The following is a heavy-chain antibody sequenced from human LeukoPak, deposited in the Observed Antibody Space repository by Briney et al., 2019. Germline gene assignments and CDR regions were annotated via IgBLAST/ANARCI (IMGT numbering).Heavy chain of an antibody. CDR1: GGSISSYY. J-gene: IGHJ3*02. D-gene: IGHD6-19*01. CDR3: ASTAVAGTSSDAFDI. Sequence: SETLSLTCTVSGGSISSYYWSWIRQPPGKGLEWIGYIYYSGSTNYNPSLKSRVTISVDTSKNQFSLKLSSVTAADTAVYYCASTAVAGTSSDAFDIWGQGTMVTVSS. V-gene: IGHV4-59*01. CDR2: IYYSGST.